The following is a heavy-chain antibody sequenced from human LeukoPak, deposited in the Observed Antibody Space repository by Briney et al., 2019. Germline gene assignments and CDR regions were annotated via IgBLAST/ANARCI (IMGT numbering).Heavy chain of an antibody. J-gene: IGHJ5*02. V-gene: IGHV4-61*02. CDR3: ARVVVVHGRRLNMVVTARRVGWFDP. D-gene: IGHD2-21*02. Sequence: PSETLSLTCTVSGGSISSGSYYWSWIRQPAGKGLEWIGRIDPSGSTNYDPSLKSRVTISVDTSKNQFSLRLSSVTAADTAVYYCARVVVVHGRRLNMVVTARRVGWFDPWGQGTLVTVSS. CDR2: IDPSGST. CDR1: GGSISSGSYY.